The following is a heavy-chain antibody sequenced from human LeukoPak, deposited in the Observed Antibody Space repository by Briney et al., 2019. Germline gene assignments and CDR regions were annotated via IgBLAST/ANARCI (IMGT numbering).Heavy chain of an antibody. V-gene: IGHV3-13*01. J-gene: IGHJ6*03. CDR1: GFTFSSYD. CDR2: INSAGDT. Sequence: GGFLRLSCAASGFTFSSYDMHWVRQVPGKGLEWVSAINSAGDTYYPASVKGRFTISREDAKNSLYLQMNSLRAGDTAVYYCARLNYDFWSGVWEGYYMDVWGKGTTVTVS. D-gene: IGHD3-3*01. CDR3: ARLNYDFWSGVWEGYYMDV.